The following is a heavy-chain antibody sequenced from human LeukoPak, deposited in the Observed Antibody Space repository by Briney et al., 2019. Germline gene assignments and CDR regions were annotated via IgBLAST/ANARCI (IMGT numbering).Heavy chain of an antibody. J-gene: IGHJ3*02. CDR2: IFYSGST. CDR1: GGSISTSNYY. Sequence: SETLSLTCTVSGGSISTSNYYWGWIRQPPGKGLEWIGNIFYSGSTYYSPSLKSRVTISVDTSKNQFSLKLSSVTAADTAVYYCARRWGITIGAFDIWGQGTMVTVSS. D-gene: IGHD3-10*01. V-gene: IGHV4-39*07. CDR3: ARRWGITIGAFDI.